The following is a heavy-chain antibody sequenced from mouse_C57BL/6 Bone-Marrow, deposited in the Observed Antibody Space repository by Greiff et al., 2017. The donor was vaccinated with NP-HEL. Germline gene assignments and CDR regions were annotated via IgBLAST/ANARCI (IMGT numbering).Heavy chain of an antibody. J-gene: IGHJ3*01. Sequence: EVQGVESGGGLVQPGGSLKLSCAASGFTFSDYGMAWVRQAPRKGPEWVAFISNLAYSIYYADTVTGRFTISRENAKNTLYLEMSSLRSEDTAMYYCASQGFAYWGQGTLVTVSA. CDR3: ASQGFAY. CDR2: ISNLAYSI. CDR1: GFTFSDYG. V-gene: IGHV5-15*01.